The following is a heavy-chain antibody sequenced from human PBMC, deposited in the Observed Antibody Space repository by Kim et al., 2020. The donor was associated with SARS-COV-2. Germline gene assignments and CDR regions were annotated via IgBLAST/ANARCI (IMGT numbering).Heavy chain of an antibody. J-gene: IGHJ5*02. CDR3: AKGVLRYFDWLPHWFDP. CDR2: ISYDGSNK. Sequence: GGSLRLSCAASGFTFSSYGMHWVRQAPGKGLEWVAVISYDGSNKYYADSVKGRFTISRDNSKNTLYLQMNSLRAEDTAVYYCAKGVLRYFDWLPHWFDP. V-gene: IGHV3-30*18. CDR1: GFTFSSYG. D-gene: IGHD3-9*01.